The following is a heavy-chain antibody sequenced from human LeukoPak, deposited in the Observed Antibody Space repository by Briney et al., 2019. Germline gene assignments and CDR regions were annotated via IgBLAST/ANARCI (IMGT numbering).Heavy chain of an antibody. CDR1: GYTFTGYY. D-gene: IGHD2-15*01. Sequence: GASVKVSCKASGYTFTGYYMHWVGQAPGQGLEWMGWINPNSGGTNYAQKFQGRVTMTRDTSISTAYMELSRLRSDDTAVYYCAREAAGDIVVVVAATMELGDAFDIWGQGTMVTVSS. V-gene: IGHV1-2*02. CDR2: INPNSGGT. J-gene: IGHJ3*02. CDR3: AREAAGDIVVVVAATMELGDAFDI.